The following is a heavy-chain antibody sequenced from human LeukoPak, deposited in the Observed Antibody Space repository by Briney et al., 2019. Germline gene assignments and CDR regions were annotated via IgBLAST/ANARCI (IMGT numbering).Heavy chain of an antibody. CDR3: ARGFCTGGPCYTFDP. Sequence: SGGSRRLSCAASGFTFSDHYMDWVRQAPGRGLEWVGRSINKANSYTTEYAASVKGRFTISRDDSKNSLFLQMNSLNTDDTAVYFCARGFCTGGPCYTFDPWGQGTLVTVSS. D-gene: IGHD2-8*02. CDR2: SINKANSYTT. V-gene: IGHV3-72*01. CDR1: GFTFSDHY. J-gene: IGHJ5*02.